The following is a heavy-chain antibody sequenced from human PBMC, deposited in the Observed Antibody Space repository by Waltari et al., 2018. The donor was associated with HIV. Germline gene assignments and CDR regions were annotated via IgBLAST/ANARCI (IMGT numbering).Heavy chain of an antibody. J-gene: IGHJ4*02. CDR1: GFTFSSLA. Sequence: QVELVESGGGVVQPGRSLRLSCAASGFTFSSLAMHWVRQAPGKGLEWVAVISYDGSNKYYADSVKGRFTISRDNSKNTLYLQMNSLRAEDTAVYYCARDRATVTHFDYWGQGTLVTVSS. CDR3: ARDRATVTHFDY. CDR2: ISYDGSNK. D-gene: IGHD4-17*01. V-gene: IGHV3-30*01.